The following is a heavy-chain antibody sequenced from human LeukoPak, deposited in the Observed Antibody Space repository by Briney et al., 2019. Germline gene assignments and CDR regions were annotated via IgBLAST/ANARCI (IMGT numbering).Heavy chain of an antibody. CDR3: ARAEQQLNFDY. V-gene: IGHV4-34*01. CDR2: INHSGST. D-gene: IGHD6-13*01. Sequence: SETLSLTCAVYGGSFSGYYWSWIRQPPGKGLEWIGEINHSGSTNYNPSLKSRVTISVDTSKNQFSLKLSSVTAADTAVYYCARAEQQLNFDYWGQGTLVTLSS. J-gene: IGHJ4*02. CDR1: GGSFSGYY.